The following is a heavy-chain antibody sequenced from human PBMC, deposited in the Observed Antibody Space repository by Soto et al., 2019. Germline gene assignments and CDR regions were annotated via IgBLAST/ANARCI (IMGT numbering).Heavy chain of an antibody. V-gene: IGHV1-69*06. J-gene: IGHJ6*02. Sequence: SVEVYCKASGGAFSSCAISWVRQAPGQGLELMGGIIPIFGTANYGQKFQGKVTITADKSTSTAYMELSSLRSEDTAVYYCARVGYDFWSGYSNYYYGMDVWGQGTTVTVSS. CDR3: ARVGYDFWSGYSNYYYGMDV. CDR1: GGAFSSCA. D-gene: IGHD3-3*01. CDR2: IIPIFGTA.